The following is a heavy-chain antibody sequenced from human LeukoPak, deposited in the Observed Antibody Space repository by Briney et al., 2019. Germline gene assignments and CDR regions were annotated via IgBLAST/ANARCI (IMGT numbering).Heavy chain of an antibody. CDR1: GGTFISYA. V-gene: IGHV1-69*13. CDR2: IIPIFGTA. Sequence: SVKVSCKASGGTFISYAISWVRQAPGQGLEWMGGIIPIFGTANYAQKFQGRATITADESTSTAYMELRSLRSDDTAVYYCARDRWRYYDFWSGYYYYYYGMDVWGQGTTVTVSS. D-gene: IGHD3-3*01. J-gene: IGHJ6*02. CDR3: ARDRWRYYDFWSGYYYYYYGMDV.